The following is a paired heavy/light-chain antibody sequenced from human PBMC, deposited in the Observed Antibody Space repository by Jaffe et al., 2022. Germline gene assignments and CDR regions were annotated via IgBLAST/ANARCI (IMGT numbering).Heavy chain of an antibody. J-gene: IGHJ5*02. CDR2: IYWNDDK. CDR1: GFSLSTSGVG. CDR3: AHRHRLYYDFWSGYYRSIGWFDP. D-gene: IGHD3-3*01. Sequence: QITLKESGPTLVKPTQTLTLTCTFSGFSLSTSGVGVGWIRQPPGKALEWLALIYWNDDKRYSPSLKSRLTITKDTSKNQVVLTMTNMDPVDTATYYCAHRHRLYYDFWSGYYRSIGWFDPWGQGTLVTVSS. V-gene: IGHV2-5*01.
Light chain of an antibody. Sequence: QSALTQPASVSGSPGQSITISCTGTSSDVGGYNYVSWYQQHPGKAPKLMIYEVSNRPSGVSNRFSGSKSGNTASLTISGLQAEDEADYYCSSYTSSSTLEVFGGGTKLTVL. J-gene: IGLJ3*02. CDR2: EVS. CDR3: SSYTSSSTLEV. V-gene: IGLV2-14*01. CDR1: SSDVGGYNY.